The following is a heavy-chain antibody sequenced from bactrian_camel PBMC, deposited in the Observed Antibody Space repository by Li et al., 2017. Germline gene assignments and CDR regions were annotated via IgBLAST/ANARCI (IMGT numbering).Heavy chain of an antibody. D-gene: IGHD3*01. CDR3: TRDPFQAWMY. CDR1: GFTVSTYW. Sequence: QLVESGGALVQPGGSLRLSCAASGFTVSTYWWYWVRQAPGKGLEWVSTLTRDGTTYYADSVKGRFTLSRDSAMNTLFLQLNNLKPEDLGVYYCTRDPFQAWMYWGQGTQVTVS. CDR2: LTRDGTT. V-gene: IGHV3S1*01. J-gene: IGHJ4*01.